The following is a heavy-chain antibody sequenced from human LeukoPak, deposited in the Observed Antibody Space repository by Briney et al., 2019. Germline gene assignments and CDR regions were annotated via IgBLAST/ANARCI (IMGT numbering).Heavy chain of an antibody. Sequence: SVKVSCKASGGTFSSYAISWVRQAPGQGLEWMGGIIPIFGTANYAQKFQGRVTMTRDTSISTAYMELSRLRSDDTAVYYCARDKKWETKFDYWGQGTLVTVSS. V-gene: IGHV1-69*05. CDR3: ARDKKWETKFDY. J-gene: IGHJ4*02. CDR2: IIPIFGTA. D-gene: IGHD1-26*01. CDR1: GGTFSSYA.